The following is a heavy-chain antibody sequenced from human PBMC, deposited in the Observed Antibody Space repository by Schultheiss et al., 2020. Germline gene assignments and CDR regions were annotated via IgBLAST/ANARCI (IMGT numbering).Heavy chain of an antibody. D-gene: IGHD3-3*01. CDR3: AKGGYDFWSGYSTGIDY. V-gene: IGHV3-30*18. CDR1: GFTFSSHG. CDR2: ISYDGSNK. Sequence: GGSLRLSCAASGFTFSSHGMHWVRQAPGKGLEWVAVISYDGSNKYYADSVKGRFTISRDNSKNTLYLQMNSLRAEDTAVYYCAKGGYDFWSGYSTGIDYWGQGTLVTVSS. J-gene: IGHJ4*02.